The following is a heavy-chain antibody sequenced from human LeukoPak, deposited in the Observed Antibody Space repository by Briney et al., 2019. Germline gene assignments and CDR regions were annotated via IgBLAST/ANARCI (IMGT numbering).Heavy chain of an antibody. CDR2: INHSGST. CDR3: ARVRSNYGKYDY. Sequence: SETLSLTCAVYGGSFSGYYWSWIRQPPGKGLEWIGAINHSGSTNYNPSLKSRVTISVDTSKNQFSLKLSSVTAADTAVYYCARVRSNYGKYDYWGQGTLVTVSS. J-gene: IGHJ4*02. D-gene: IGHD4-11*01. V-gene: IGHV4-34*01. CDR1: GGSFSGYY.